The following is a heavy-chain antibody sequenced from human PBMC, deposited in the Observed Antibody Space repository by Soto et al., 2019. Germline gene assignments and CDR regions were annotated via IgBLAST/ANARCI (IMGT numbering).Heavy chain of an antibody. CDR3: AVSGGGGSSSWPYDY. V-gene: IGHV1-3*01. CDR1: GYTFTSYA. CDR2: INAGNGNT. Sequence: QVQLVQSGAEVKKPGASVKVSCKASGYTFTSYAMHWVRQAPGQRLEWMGWINAGNGNTKYSQKFQGRVTITRDTPASTAYMEVSSLRSEGTAVYYFAVSGGGGSSSWPYDYWGQGTLVTVSS. D-gene: IGHD6-13*01. J-gene: IGHJ4*02.